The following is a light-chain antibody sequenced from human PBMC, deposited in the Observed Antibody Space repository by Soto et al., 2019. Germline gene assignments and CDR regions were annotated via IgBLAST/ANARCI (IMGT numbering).Light chain of an antibody. CDR3: QQLETYPIT. CDR1: QGISTY. CDR2: AAS. J-gene: IGKJ5*01. Sequence: DIQLTQSPSFLSASVGDSVTITCRASQGISTYLAWYQQKPGKAPKLLIYAASTLQSGVPSRFSGSGSGTEFTLTISSLQPEDFATYYCQQLETYPITFGQGTRLEIK. V-gene: IGKV1-9*01.